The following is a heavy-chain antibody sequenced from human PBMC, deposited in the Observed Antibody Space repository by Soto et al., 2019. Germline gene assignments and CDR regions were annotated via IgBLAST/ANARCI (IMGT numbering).Heavy chain of an antibody. D-gene: IGHD3-22*01. Sequence: GGSLRLSCVVSGFTFSAQYMDWVRQAPGKGLGWVSAISGSGGSTYYADSVKGRFTISRDNSKNTLYLQMNSLRAEDTAVYYCANNEGYYDSSGYPTYYFDYWGQGTLVTVSS. CDR1: GFTFSAQY. J-gene: IGHJ4*02. CDR3: ANNEGYYDSSGYPTYYFDY. V-gene: IGHV3-23*01. CDR2: ISGSGGST.